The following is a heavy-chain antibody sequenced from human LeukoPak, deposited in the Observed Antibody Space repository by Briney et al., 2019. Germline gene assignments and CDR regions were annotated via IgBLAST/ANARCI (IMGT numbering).Heavy chain of an antibody. CDR1: GYTFTGYY. CDR2: INPNSGGT. Sequence: ASVNVSCKASGYTFTGYYIHWVRQAPGQGLEWMGWINPNSGGTNYAQKFQGRVTMTRDTSISTAYMELSRLRSDDTAVFYCASSTTWGYYYMDVWGKGTTVTVSS. V-gene: IGHV1-2*02. J-gene: IGHJ6*03. D-gene: IGHD2-2*01. CDR3: ASSTTWGYYYMDV.